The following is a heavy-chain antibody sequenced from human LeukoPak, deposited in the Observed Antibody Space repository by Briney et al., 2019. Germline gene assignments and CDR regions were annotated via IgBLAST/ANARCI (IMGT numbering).Heavy chain of an antibody. V-gene: IGHV4-39*07. J-gene: IGHJ4*02. CDR3: ARGVGSTVQDF. CDR2: IYYSGST. CDR1: GGSISSSSYY. Sequence: PSETLSLTCTVSGGSISSSSYYWGWIRQPPGKGLEWIGSIYYSGSTYYNPSLKSRVTISVDTSKNQFSLKLSSVTAADTAVYYCARGVGSTVQDFWAQGTLVTVSS. D-gene: IGHD1-26*01.